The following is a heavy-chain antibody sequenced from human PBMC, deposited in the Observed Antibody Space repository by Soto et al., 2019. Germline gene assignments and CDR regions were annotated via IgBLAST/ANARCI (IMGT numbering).Heavy chain of an antibody. V-gene: IGHV1-2*04. CDR2: INPSSGGT. Sequence: ASVKVSCNDSGYTFTGYYMHWVRQAPGQGLEWMGWINPSSGGTKYAQKFQVWVTMTRDTSISTAYMELSRLRSDEKAVYYCARATVRYCSGWWGDCYYCMDVSGQGTTVTVYS. CDR3: ARATVRYCSGWWGDCYYCMDV. D-gene: IGHD6-13*01. CDR1: GYTFTGYY. J-gene: IGHJ6*02.